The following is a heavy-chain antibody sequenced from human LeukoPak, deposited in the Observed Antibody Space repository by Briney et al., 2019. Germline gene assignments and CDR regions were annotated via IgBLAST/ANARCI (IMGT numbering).Heavy chain of an antibody. Sequence: ASVKVSCKASGGTFSSYAISWVRQAPGQGLEWMGGIIPILGIANYAQKFQGRVTITADKSTSTAYMELSSLRSEDTAVYYCARDLEGYHYGSGNYPQWGQGTLVTVSS. CDR2: IIPILGIA. J-gene: IGHJ4*02. V-gene: IGHV1-69*10. CDR1: GGTFSSYA. D-gene: IGHD3-10*01. CDR3: ARDLEGYHYGSGNYPQ.